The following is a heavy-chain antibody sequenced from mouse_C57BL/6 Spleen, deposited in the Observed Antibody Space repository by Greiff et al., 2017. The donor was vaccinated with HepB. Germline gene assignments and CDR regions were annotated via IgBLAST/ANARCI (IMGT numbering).Heavy chain of an antibody. Sequence: VQVVESGPELVKPGASVKLSCKASGYTFTSYDINWVKQRPGQGLEWIGWIYPRDGSTKYNEKFKGKATLTVDTSSSTAYMELHSLTSEDSAVYFCARGDGYAMDYWGQGTSVTVSS. CDR2: IYPRDGST. V-gene: IGHV1-85*01. CDR1: GYTFTSYD. CDR3: ARGDGYAMDY. J-gene: IGHJ4*01.